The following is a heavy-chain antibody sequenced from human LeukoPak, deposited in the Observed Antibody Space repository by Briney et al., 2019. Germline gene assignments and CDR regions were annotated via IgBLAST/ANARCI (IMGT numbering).Heavy chain of an antibody. CDR1: GFTFSSYS. J-gene: IGHJ4*02. Sequence: PGGSLRLSCAASGFTFSSYSMNWVRQAPGKGLEWASSISSSSSYIYYADSVKGRFTISRDNAKNSLYLQMNSLRAEDTAVYYCATFGGVIVGFDYWGQGTLVTVSS. V-gene: IGHV3-21*01. CDR3: ATFGGVIVGFDY. D-gene: IGHD3-16*02. CDR2: ISSSSSYI.